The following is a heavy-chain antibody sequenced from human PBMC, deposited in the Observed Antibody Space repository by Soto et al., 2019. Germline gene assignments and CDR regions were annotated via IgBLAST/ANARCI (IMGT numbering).Heavy chain of an antibody. CDR3: ARLRRDWGDAFDL. Sequence: QVQLVQSGADVKKPGSSVKVSCKTSGGPFGSSAISWVRQAPAQGLEWMGEIIPVFDKANYAQNFQGSLTMTADDPTVTACMQLSSLRSEDTAVYFCARLRRDWGDAFDLWGLGTFVTVSS. J-gene: IGHJ3*01. CDR2: IIPVFDKA. CDR1: GGPFGSSA. V-gene: IGHV1-69*01. D-gene: IGHD3-16*01.